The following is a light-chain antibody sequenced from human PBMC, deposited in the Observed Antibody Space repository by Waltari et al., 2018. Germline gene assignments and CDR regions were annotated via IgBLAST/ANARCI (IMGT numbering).Light chain of an antibody. CDR2: EVD. CDR1: SSDVGGHNR. CDR3: SSYRGDYNWV. J-gene: IGLJ2*01. V-gene: IGLV2-8*01. Sequence: QSALTQPPSASGSPGQSVPIPCTGTSSDVGGHNRVSWYQQYPGTAPKLIIYEVDKRPSGVPDRFSGSRSGNTASLTVSGLQADDESVYYCSSYRGDYNWVFGGGTKLTVL.